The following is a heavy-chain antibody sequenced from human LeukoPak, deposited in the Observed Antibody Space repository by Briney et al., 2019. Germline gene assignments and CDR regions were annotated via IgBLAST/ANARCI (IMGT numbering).Heavy chain of an antibody. CDR1: GFTFDDYA. V-gene: IGHV3-9*01. J-gene: IGHJ6*02. CDR3: VKDSVSPGYFGYGMDV. Sequence: PGRSLRLSCAASGFTFDDYAMHWVRQAPGKGLEWVSGISWNSGKIGYADSVKGRFTISRDNAKSSLYLQMNSLRDEDTALYYCVKDSVSPGYFGYGMDVWGQGTTVTVSS. D-gene: IGHD2-21*01. CDR2: ISWNSGKI.